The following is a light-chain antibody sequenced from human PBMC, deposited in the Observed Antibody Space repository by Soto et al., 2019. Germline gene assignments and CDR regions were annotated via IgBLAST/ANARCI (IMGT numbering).Light chain of an antibody. V-gene: IGLV2-23*02. CDR2: EVS. CDR1: SSDVGSYKL. Sequence: QSVLTQPASVSGSPGQSITLSCTGTSSDVGSYKLVSWYQQHPGKTPKLMIYEVSKRPSGVSNRFSGSKSGNTSSLTISWFQSEDEADYYCCSYAGSSTSVFGTGTKVTVL. J-gene: IGLJ1*01. CDR3: CSYAGSSTSV.